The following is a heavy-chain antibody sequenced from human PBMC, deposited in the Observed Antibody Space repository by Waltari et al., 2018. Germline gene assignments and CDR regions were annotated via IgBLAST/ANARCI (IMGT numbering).Heavy chain of an antibody. CDR1: GGTFSSYA. CDR2: NIPILGTA. J-gene: IGHJ4*02. D-gene: IGHD1-7*01. Sequence: QVQLVQSGAEVKKPGSSVKVSCKASGGTFSSYAISWVRQAPGPGLEWMGGNIPILGTANYAKKFKGRVTITADESTSTAYMERSSLRSEDTAVYYCARWGGVGGTTENYWGQGTLVTVSS. CDR3: ARWGGVGGTTENY. V-gene: IGHV1-69*01.